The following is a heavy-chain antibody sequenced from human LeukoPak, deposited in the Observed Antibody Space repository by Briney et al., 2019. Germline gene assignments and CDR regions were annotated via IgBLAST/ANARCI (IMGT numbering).Heavy chain of an antibody. CDR1: GYTFTSYD. D-gene: IGHD2-15*01. Sequence: ASGKVSCKASGYTFTSYDVNSVRQATGQGLEWMGWVNPNSGHTGYAQKFQGRVTMTTNTSISTAYMELSSLRSEDTAVYYCARGAPGSYCSGGSCPYFDYWGQGTLVSVSS. J-gene: IGHJ4*02. V-gene: IGHV1-8*01. CDR2: VNPNSGHT. CDR3: ARGAPGSYCSGGSCPYFDY.